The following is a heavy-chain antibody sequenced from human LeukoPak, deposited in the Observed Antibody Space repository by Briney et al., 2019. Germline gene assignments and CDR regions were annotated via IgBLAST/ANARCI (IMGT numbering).Heavy chain of an antibody. CDR3: ARLVVSSSSFDI. CDR2: IYYSGST. CDR1: GGSISSSSYY. J-gene: IGHJ3*02. V-gene: IGHV4-39*01. Sequence: PSETLSLTCTVSGGSISSSSYYWGWIRQPPGKGLEWIGSIYYSGSTYYNPSLKSRVTISVDTSKNQFSLKLSSVTAADTAVYYCARLVVSSSSFDIWGQGTMVTVSS. D-gene: IGHD6-6*01.